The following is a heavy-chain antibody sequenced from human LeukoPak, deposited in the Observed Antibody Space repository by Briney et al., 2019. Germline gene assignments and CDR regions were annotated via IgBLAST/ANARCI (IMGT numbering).Heavy chain of an antibody. Sequence: GGSLRLSCAASGFTFSSYAMHWVRQAPGKGLEWVAVISYDGSNKYYADSVKGRFTISRDNSKNTLYLQMNSLRAEDTAVYYCARDFLHLGGWGQGTMVTVSS. D-gene: IGHD3-16*01. V-gene: IGHV3-30*04. CDR3: ARDFLHLGG. CDR1: GFTFSSYA. J-gene: IGHJ3*01. CDR2: ISYDGSNK.